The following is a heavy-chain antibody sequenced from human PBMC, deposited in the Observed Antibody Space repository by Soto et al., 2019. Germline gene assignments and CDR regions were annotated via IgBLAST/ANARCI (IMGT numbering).Heavy chain of an antibody. D-gene: IGHD1-7*01. V-gene: IGHV3-74*01. J-gene: IGHJ4*02. CDR1: GFSFSTTW. CDR2: ITGDGSSP. Sequence: EVQLVESGGGLVQPGGSLRLSCAASGFSFSTTWMHWVRLVPGKGLVWVSRITGDGSSPTYADSVKGRFTISRDNAKNTLYLQMNSMRVEDTAIYYCARDWYYTIDYWGQGTQVNVSS. CDR3: ARDWYYTIDY.